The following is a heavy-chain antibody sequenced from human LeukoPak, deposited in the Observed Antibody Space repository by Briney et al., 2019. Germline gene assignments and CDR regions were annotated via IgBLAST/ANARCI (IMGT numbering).Heavy chain of an antibody. D-gene: IGHD3-22*01. J-gene: IGHJ5*02. Sequence: SETLSLTCAVSGVAISRGGYAWNWIRQPPGKGLEWIAYIYHSGTTYYNPSLKSRATISVDTSKNQFSLKLSSVTAADTAVYYCARDWTDSSGYNWFDPWGQGTLVTVSS. CDR2: IYHSGTT. V-gene: IGHV4-30-4*07. CDR1: GVAISRGGYA. CDR3: ARDWTDSSGYNWFDP.